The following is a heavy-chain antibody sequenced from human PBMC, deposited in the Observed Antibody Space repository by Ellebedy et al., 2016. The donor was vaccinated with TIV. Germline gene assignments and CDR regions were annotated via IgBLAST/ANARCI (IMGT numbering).Heavy chain of an antibody. D-gene: IGHD1-26*01. CDR3: ARDYWGSYEY. J-gene: IGHJ4*02. CDR2: INPNGGGI. CDR1: GYTFTDYR. Sequence: AASVKVSCKASGYTFTDYRLDWVRQAPGHGLEWRGWINPNGGGIHYVQKFQGRVTMTGDTSISTAYLELSRLTSDDTAVYYCARDYWGSYEYWGQGTLVTVSS. V-gene: IGHV1-2*02.